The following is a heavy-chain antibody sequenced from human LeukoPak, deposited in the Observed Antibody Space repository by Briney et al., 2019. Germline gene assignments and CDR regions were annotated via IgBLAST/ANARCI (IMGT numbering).Heavy chain of an antibody. V-gene: IGHV4-34*01. D-gene: IGHD3-10*01. J-gene: IGHJ4*02. CDR2: INHSGST. CDR1: GGSFSGYY. CDR3: ARGRVVQGVIRLGY. Sequence: SETLSLTCAVYGGSFSGYYWSWIRQPPGKGLDWIGEINHSGSTNYNPSLKSRVTISVDTSKNQFSLKLSSVTAADTAVYYCARGRVVQGVIRLGYWGQGTLVTVSS.